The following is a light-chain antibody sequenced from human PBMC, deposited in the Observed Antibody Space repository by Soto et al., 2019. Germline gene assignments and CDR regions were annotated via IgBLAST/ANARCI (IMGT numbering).Light chain of an antibody. CDR1: QSLLHSNGDTY. V-gene: IGKV2-28*01. J-gene: IGKJ3*01. CDR2: LGF. Sequence: DIVVTQSPLSLPVTPGEPASISCRSSQSLLHSNGDTYLDWYLQKPGQSPQLLVYLGFNRASGVPDRFSGTGSGADFTLTISRVEAEDVGVYYCMQTLQAPKTFGPGTKVDIK. CDR3: MQTLQAPKT.